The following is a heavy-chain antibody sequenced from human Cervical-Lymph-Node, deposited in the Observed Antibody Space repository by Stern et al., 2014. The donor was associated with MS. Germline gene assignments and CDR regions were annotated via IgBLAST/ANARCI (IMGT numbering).Heavy chain of an antibody. CDR3: ARDSAASTYAMDV. V-gene: IGHV3-48*01. J-gene: IGHJ6*02. CDR2: ISDTMNTI. D-gene: IGHD2-2*01. Sequence: LQPGGSLRLSCAASGFTFSSYSMNWVRQPPGQGLEWVSYISDTMNTIYYADSVRVRFTISRDNPKISLFLQMDSLRAEDTAGYYCARDSAASTYAMDVWGQGTKVTVSS. CDR1: GFTFSSYS.